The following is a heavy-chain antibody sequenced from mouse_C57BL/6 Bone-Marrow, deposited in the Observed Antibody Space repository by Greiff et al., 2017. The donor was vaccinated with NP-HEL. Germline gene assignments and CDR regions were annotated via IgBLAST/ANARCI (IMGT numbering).Heavy chain of an antibody. J-gene: IGHJ4*01. CDR1: GYTFTDYE. CDR3: TRDDY. Sequence: LMRPGASVTLSCKASGYTFTDYEMHWVKQTPVHGLEWIGAIDPVTGGTAYNQKFKGKAILTADKSSSTAYMELRSLTSEDSAVYYCTRDDYWGQGTSVTVSS. V-gene: IGHV1-15*01. CDR2: IDPVTGGT.